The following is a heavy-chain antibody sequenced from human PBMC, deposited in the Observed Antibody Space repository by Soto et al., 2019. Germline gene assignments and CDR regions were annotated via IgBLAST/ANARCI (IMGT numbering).Heavy chain of an antibody. CDR3: ASIICSGGNCYSGYYYYAMDV. D-gene: IGHD2-15*01. Sequence: QVQLVQSGAEVKKPGSSVKVSCKASGGTFSSYAISWVRQAPGQGLEWMGGIVPIFGTADYAQKFQGRVTITADESTTTVYMELSSLRSEDTAVYYCASIICSGGNCYSGYYYYAMDVWGQGTTVSVSS. CDR1: GGTFSSYA. CDR2: IVPIFGTA. J-gene: IGHJ6*02. V-gene: IGHV1-69*01.